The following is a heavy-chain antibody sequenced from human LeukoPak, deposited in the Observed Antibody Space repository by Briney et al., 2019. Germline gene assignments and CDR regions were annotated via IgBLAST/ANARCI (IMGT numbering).Heavy chain of an antibody. CDR2: TDYRSKWYN. Sequence: SQTLSLTCAISGDSVSSNSAAWNWIRQSPSRGLEWLGRTDYRSKWYNDYAVSVKSRITINPDTSKNQFSLQLNSVTPEDTAVYYCARGRVSGSRTSVRNFDYWGQGTLVTVSS. CDR1: GDSVSSNSAA. V-gene: IGHV6-1*01. CDR3: ARGRVSGSRTSVRNFDY. D-gene: IGHD6-13*01. J-gene: IGHJ4*02.